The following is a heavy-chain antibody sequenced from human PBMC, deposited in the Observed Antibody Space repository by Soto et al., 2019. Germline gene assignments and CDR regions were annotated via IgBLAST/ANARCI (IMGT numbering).Heavy chain of an antibody. D-gene: IGHD2-21*02. Sequence: SETTYLTCTVSGESLNRGNYYWGWVRQPPGKGLEWIGSSSFTGNTFFNPSLKSRVDVFVDTSKNQFSLKVNSVTAADTAVYYCARGAYCGGDCFYYFDYWGQGTLVTVSS. CDR1: GESLNRGNYY. V-gene: IGHV4-39*01. CDR2: SSFTGNT. J-gene: IGHJ4*02. CDR3: ARGAYCGGDCFYYFDY.